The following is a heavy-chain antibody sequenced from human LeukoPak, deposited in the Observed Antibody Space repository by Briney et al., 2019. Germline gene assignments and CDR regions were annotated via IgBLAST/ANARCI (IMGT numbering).Heavy chain of an antibody. J-gene: IGHJ4*02. CDR1: GYTFTSYG. Sequence: ASVKVSCKASGYTFTSYGISWVRQAPGQGLEWMGWIIAYNGNTNYAQKLQGRGTMTTDTSTSTAYMELRSLRSDDTAVYYCARWAFYHGADYWGQGTLVTVSS. V-gene: IGHV1-18*01. D-gene: IGHD1-26*01. CDR3: ARWAFYHGADY. CDR2: IIAYNGNT.